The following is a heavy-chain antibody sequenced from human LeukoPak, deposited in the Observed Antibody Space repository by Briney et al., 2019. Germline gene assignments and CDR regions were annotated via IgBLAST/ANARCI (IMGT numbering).Heavy chain of an antibody. V-gene: IGHV3-23*01. CDR2: ISGSGGST. Sequence: PGGSLRLSCAASGFTFSSYAMSWVRQAPGKGLEWVSAISGSGGSTYYADSVKGRFTISRDNSKNTLYLQMNSLRAEDTAVYYCAKDLEAAVSRYDSSGYYGGWGQGTLVTVSS. CDR3: AKDLEAAVSRYDSSGYYGG. CDR1: GFTFSSYA. D-gene: IGHD3-22*01. J-gene: IGHJ4*02.